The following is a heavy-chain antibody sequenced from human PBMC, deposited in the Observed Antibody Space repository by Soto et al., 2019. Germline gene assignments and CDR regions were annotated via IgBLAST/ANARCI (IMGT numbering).Heavy chain of an antibody. J-gene: IGHJ3*02. Sequence: QVQLVQSGAELKKPGSSVKVSCQASGGTFSNYAISWVRQAPGQGLEWMGKIIPIFGTTNYAQNFRGRVTITADEYTTTAYMDLSSLRSDDTALYYCARDLPPAPGSCREDAVAIWGQGTMITVSS. CDR1: GGTFSNYA. CDR3: ARDLPPAPGSCREDAVAI. D-gene: IGHD6-13*01. V-gene: IGHV1-69*15. CDR2: IIPIFGTT.